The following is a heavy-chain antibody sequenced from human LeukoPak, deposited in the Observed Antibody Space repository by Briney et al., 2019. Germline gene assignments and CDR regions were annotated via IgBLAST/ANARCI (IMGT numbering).Heavy chain of an antibody. Sequence: SETLSLTCTVSGGSISSSSYYWGWIRQPPGKGLEWIGSIYYSGSIYYNPSLKSRVTISVDTSKNQFSLKLSSVTAADTAVYYCARGPPSSWGPFDYWGQGTLVTVSS. CDR3: ARGPPSSWGPFDY. CDR2: IYYSGSI. V-gene: IGHV4-39*07. CDR1: GGSISSSSYY. D-gene: IGHD6-13*01. J-gene: IGHJ4*02.